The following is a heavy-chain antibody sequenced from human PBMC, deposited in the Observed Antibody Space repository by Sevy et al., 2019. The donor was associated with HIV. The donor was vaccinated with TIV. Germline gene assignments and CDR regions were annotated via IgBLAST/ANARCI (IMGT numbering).Heavy chain of an antibody. J-gene: IGHJ6*02. V-gene: IGHV1-2*06. CDR1: GYTFTGYY. D-gene: IGHD2-2*01. CDR3: ATDDEVVVVPAAHYYYGMDV. Sequence: ASVKVSCKASGYTFTGYYMHWVRQAPGQGLEWMGRINPNSGGTNYAQKFQGRVTMTRDTSISTAYMELSRLRSDDTAGYYCATDDEVVVVPAAHYYYGMDVWGQGTTVTVSS. CDR2: INPNSGGT.